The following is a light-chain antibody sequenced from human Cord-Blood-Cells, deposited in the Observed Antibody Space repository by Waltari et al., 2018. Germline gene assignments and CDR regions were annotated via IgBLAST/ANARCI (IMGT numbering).Light chain of an antibody. CDR1: SSDVGGYNY. V-gene: IGLV2-14*01. J-gene: IGLJ2*01. Sequence: QSALTQPASVSGSPGPSITISCTGPSSDVGGYNYVSWYQQHPGKAPKLMIYDVSNRPSGVSNRFSGSKSGNTASLTISGLQAEDEADYYCSSYTSSSVVFGGGTKLTVL. CDR2: DVS. CDR3: SSYTSSSVV.